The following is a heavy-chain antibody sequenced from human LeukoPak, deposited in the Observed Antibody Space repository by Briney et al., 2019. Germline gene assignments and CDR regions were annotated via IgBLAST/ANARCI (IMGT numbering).Heavy chain of an antibody. CDR1: GFTFSGYA. CDR2: ISDNGAGT. V-gene: IGHV3-23*01. J-gene: IGHJ3*02. Sequence: PGGSLRLSCAASGFTFSGYAMTWVRQAPGKGLEWVSVISDNGAGTYYVDSVKGRFTVSRDNSKKTLYLQMNSLRAEDTAVYYCARHLGPDIWGQGTKVTVSS. CDR3: ARHLGPDI.